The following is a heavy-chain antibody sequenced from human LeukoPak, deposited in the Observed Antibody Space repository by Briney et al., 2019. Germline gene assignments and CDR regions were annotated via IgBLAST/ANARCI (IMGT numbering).Heavy chain of an antibody. Sequence: PGGSLRLSCAASGSTFSSYSMNWVRQAPGKGLEWVSSISSSSSYIYYADSVKGRFTISRDNAKNSLYLQMNSLRAEDTAVYYCAREVTTSNYYYGMDVWGQGTTVTVSS. V-gene: IGHV3-21*04. CDR1: GSTFSSYS. CDR2: ISSSSSYI. J-gene: IGHJ6*02. CDR3: AREVTTSNYYYGMDV. D-gene: IGHD4-17*01.